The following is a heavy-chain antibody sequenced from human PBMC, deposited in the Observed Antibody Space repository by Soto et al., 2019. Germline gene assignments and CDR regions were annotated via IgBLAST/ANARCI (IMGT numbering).Heavy chain of an antibody. J-gene: IGHJ4*02. V-gene: IGHV3-7*01. CDR1: GFTFSNYW. D-gene: IGHD5-12*01. CDR3: AGVAI. Sequence: EVQLVESGGGLVQPGWSLRLSCAASGFTFSNYWMSWFRQDPGKGLEWVDNLKQDGTEKNYVDSVRVRFTISRDNAKNSLELQMNSLTAEDTAVYYCAGVAIWGQGTLVTVSS. CDR2: LKQDGTEK.